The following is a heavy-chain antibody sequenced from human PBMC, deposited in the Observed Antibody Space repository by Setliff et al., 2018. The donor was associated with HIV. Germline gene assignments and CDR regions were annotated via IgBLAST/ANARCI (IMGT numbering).Heavy chain of an antibody. Sequence: ASVKVSCKVSGYTLTELSMHWVRQAPGKGLEWVGGFDPEDGETIYAQKFQGRVTMTEDTSTSTAYMELRNLRSDDTAVYYCARHPMSPFLEWSYDSWGQGTLVTVSS. D-gene: IGHD3-3*02. J-gene: IGHJ4*02. CDR2: FDPEDGET. CDR1: GYTLTELS. V-gene: IGHV1-24*01. CDR3: ARHPMSPFLEWSYDS.